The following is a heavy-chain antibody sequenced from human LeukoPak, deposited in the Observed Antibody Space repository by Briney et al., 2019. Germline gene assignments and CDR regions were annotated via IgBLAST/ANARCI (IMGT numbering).Heavy chain of an antibody. CDR3: ARRALSSGYYPQFDY. CDR2: IKQDGSEK. J-gene: IGHJ4*02. V-gene: IGHV3-7*01. D-gene: IGHD3-22*01. Sequence: GGSLRLSCAASGFTFSSYGMHWVRQAPGKGLEGVANIKQDGSEKNYVDSVKGRFTISRDNAKNSLYLQMNSLRAEDTAVYYCARRALSSGYYPQFDYWGQGTLVSVSS. CDR1: GFTFSSYG.